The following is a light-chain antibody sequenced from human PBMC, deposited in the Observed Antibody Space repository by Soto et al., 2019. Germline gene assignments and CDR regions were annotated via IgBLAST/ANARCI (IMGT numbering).Light chain of an antibody. Sequence: AIQLTQSPSSLSASVGDRVTITCRASQGIRNELGWYQQKPGTPPNLLIYAASNLQSGVPSRFSGSGSGTDFTLTISSLQPEDFATYFCLQDYTYPWTFGQGTKVENK. CDR2: AAS. J-gene: IGKJ1*01. V-gene: IGKV1-6*01. CDR1: QGIRNE. CDR3: LQDYTYPWT.